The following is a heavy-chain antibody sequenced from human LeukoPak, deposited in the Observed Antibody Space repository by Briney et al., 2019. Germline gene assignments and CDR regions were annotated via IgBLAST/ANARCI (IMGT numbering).Heavy chain of an antibody. D-gene: IGHD3-22*01. Sequence: GGSLRLSCAASGFTFDDYGMSWVRQAPGKGLEWVSGINWNGGSTGYADSVKGRFTISRDNAKNSLYLQMNSLRAEDTALYYCARDMSPYYYDSSGYFFDYWGQGTLVTVSS. CDR2: INWNGGST. J-gene: IGHJ4*02. CDR3: ARDMSPYYYDSSGYFFDY. V-gene: IGHV3-20*04. CDR1: GFTFDDYG.